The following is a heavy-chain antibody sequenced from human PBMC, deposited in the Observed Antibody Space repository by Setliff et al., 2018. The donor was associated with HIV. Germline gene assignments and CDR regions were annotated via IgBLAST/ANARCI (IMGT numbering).Heavy chain of an antibody. CDR2: IYTSGST. CDR1: GGSISSGTYY. Sequence: PSETLSLTCTASGGSISSGTYYWSWIRQPAGKGLEWIGRIYTSGSTNYNPSLKSRVTISVDTSKNQLSLKLSSVTAADAAVYYCARESYFYYFDYWGQGALVTVSS. V-gene: IGHV4-61*02. D-gene: IGHD3-10*01. J-gene: IGHJ4*02. CDR3: ARESYFYYFDY.